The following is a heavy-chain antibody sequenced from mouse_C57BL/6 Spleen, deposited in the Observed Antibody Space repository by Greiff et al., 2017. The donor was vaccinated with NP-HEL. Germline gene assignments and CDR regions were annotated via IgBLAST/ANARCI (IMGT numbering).Heavy chain of an antibody. CDR1: GYTFTDYN. Sequence: EVQLQQSGPELVKPGASVKMSCKASGYTFTDYNMHWVKQSHGKSLEWIEYINPNNGGTSYNQKFKGKATLTVNKSSSTAYMELRSLTSEDSAVYYCARRGYDYDDAMDYWGQGTSVTVSS. V-gene: IGHV1-22*01. CDR2: INPNNGGT. J-gene: IGHJ4*01. D-gene: IGHD2-4*01. CDR3: ARRGYDYDDAMDY.